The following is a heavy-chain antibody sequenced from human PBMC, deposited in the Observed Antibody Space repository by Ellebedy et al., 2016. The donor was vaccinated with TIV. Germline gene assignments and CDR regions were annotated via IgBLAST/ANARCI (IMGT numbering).Heavy chain of an antibody. J-gene: IGHJ4*02. D-gene: IGHD3-16*02. Sequence: AASVKVSCKVSGYTLTELSMHWVRQAPGKGLEWMGGFDPEDGETIYAQKFQGRVTMTEDTSTYTAYMELSRRKSEDTAVYYCATLLSHLDYWGQGTRVTVSS. CDR3: ATLLSHLDY. V-gene: IGHV1-24*01. CDR1: GYTLTELS. CDR2: FDPEDGET.